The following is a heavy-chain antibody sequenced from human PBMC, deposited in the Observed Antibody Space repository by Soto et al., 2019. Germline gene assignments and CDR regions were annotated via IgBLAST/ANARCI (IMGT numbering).Heavy chain of an antibody. CDR1: GFTFSSYA. CDR3: AARFCGSSSCFHFDY. D-gene: IGHD2-2*01. J-gene: IGHJ4*02. V-gene: IGHV3-64*01. CDR2: ISSDGGSP. Sequence: PGVSLRLSFAASGFTFSSYAMHWVRQAPGKGLEYVSAISSDGGSPYYANSVKGRFTISRDNSKNTLYLQMGSLRPEDMAVYYCAARFCGSSSCFHFDYWGQGALVTVSS.